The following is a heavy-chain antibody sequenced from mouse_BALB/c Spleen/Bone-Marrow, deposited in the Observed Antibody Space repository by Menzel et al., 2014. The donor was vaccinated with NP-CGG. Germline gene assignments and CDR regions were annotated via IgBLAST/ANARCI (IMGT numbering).Heavy chain of an antibody. V-gene: IGHV7-3*02. Sequence: EVKLMESGGGLVQPGGSLRLSCATSGFTFTDYYMNWVRQPPGKALAWLGFISNKANGYTTEYSASVKGRFTISRDNSQSILYLQMNTLRAEDSATYYCARNSRSTLSHFDYWGQGTTLTGSS. CDR3: ARNSRSTLSHFDY. CDR2: ISNKANGYTT. J-gene: IGHJ2*01. CDR1: GFTFTDYY. D-gene: IGHD1-1*01.